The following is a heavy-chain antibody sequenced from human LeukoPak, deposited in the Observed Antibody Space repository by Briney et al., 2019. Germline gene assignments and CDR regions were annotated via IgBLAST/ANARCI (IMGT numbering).Heavy chain of an antibody. CDR2: IYYSGST. CDR1: GGSISSSSYY. Sequence: SETLSLTCTVSGGSISSSSYYWGWIRQPPGKGLEWIGYIYYSGSTNYNPSLKSRVTISVDTSKNQFSLKLSSVTAADTAVYYCARLIYDSSGYYYYYGMDVWGQGTTVTVSS. CDR3: ARLIYDSSGYYYYYGMDV. V-gene: IGHV4-61*05. D-gene: IGHD3-22*01. J-gene: IGHJ6*02.